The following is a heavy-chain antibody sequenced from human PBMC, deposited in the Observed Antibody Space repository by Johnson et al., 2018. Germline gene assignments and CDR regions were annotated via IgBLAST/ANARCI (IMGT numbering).Heavy chain of an antibody. V-gene: IGHV3-20*04. CDR2: INWNGGST. Sequence: VQLVESGGGVVRPGGSLRLSCAASGFTFDDYGMSWVRQDPGKGLEWVSGINWNGGSTGYADSVKGRFTISRDNAKNSLYLKMNRLRAGDTAVYYCARGKRCFGICTYDAFDIWGQGTMVTVSS. CDR1: GFTFDDYG. J-gene: IGHJ3*02. CDR3: ARGKRCFGICTYDAFDI. D-gene: IGHD2-8*01.